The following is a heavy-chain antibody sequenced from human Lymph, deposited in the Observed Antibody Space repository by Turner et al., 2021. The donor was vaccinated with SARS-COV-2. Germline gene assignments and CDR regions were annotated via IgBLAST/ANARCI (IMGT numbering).Heavy chain of an antibody. CDR1: GYTFTSYW. CDR2: IYPGDSDT. V-gene: IGHV5-51*01. D-gene: IGHD3-3*01. J-gene: IGHJ4*02. Sequence: EVQLVQSGAEVKKSGDSLKISCKGSGYTFTSYWIGWVRQMPGRGLEWMGIIYPGDSDTRYSPSFQGQVTITADKSISTAYLQWSGLKASDTAMYYCARREWGGSLGHIDYWGQGTLVTVSS. CDR3: ARREWGGSLGHIDY.